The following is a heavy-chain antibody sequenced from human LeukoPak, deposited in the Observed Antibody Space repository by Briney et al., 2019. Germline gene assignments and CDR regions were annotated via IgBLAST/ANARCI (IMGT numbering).Heavy chain of an antibody. Sequence: GGSLRLSCAASGFTFSSYAMNWVRQAPGKGLEWVSAIYNSGAVTYYADSVKGRFTISRDNSKNTLYLQMSSLRVEDTAIYYCAIVATVTANFNYWGQGTLLTVSS. CDR2: IYNSGAVT. D-gene: IGHD5-24*01. CDR3: AIVATVTANFNY. J-gene: IGHJ4*02. V-gene: IGHV3-23*01. CDR1: GFTFSSYA.